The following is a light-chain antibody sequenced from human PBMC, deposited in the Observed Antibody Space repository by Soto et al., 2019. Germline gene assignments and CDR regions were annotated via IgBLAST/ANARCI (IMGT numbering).Light chain of an antibody. CDR1: QNIINF. CDR3: PQSYSTPYT. V-gene: IGKV1-39*01. J-gene: IGKJ2*01. Sequence: DIQMTQFPSSLSASVGDRVTITCRASQNIINFLNWYQQKPGKAPNLLIYGASSLQSGDPSRFSGSGSGTDFTLTIANLQPEDFATYFCPQSYSTPYTFGQGTELEI. CDR2: GAS.